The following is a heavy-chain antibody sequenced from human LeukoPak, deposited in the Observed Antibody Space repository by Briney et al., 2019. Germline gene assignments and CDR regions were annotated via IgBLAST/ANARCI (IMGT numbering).Heavy chain of an antibody. D-gene: IGHD2-15*01. Sequence: GGSLRLSCTASGFIFSRYGMHWVRQAPSKGLEWVALIRFDGSNRYYADSVKGRFSISRDNGKNTLYLQMHSLRAEDTSVYYCARDLGSHFDFWGQGTLVTVSS. CDR1: GFIFSRYG. V-gene: IGHV3-30*02. CDR2: IRFDGSNR. J-gene: IGHJ4*02. CDR3: ARDLGSHFDF.